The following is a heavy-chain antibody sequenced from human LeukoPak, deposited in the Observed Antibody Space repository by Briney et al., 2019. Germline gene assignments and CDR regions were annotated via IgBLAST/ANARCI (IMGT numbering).Heavy chain of an antibody. CDR1: VFTFSSYG. D-gene: IGHD4-17*01. CDR2: IGYDRNSK. J-gene: IGHJ4*02. Sequence: GGSLRLSCAAYVFTFSSYGIHWVRQAPGKGLEWVAFIGYDRNSKHYADSVKGRFTISGDNSKNTPYLQMNSLRTEDTAVYCCAKNMRASGEYAGAFDYWGQGTLVSVSS. V-gene: IGHV3-30*02. CDR3: AKNMRASGEYAGAFDY.